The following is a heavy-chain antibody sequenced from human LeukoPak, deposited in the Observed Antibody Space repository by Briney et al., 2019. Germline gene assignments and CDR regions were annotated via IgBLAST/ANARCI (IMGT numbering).Heavy chain of an antibody. CDR3: ARRYSYSNGYDPYLDY. J-gene: IGHJ4*02. CDR1: GCSISSCSYY. CDR2: IYYRGIT. D-gene: IGHD5-18*01. V-gene: IGHV4-39*01. Sequence: SETLSLTWPVSGCSISSCSYYWVWTRQPPGKGLQCLGHIYYRGITYTAPTRNSRLTIPVDTSNNQFSLKLSSVTAAHTAVYYCARRYSYSNGYDPYLDYWGQGIPVTVSS.